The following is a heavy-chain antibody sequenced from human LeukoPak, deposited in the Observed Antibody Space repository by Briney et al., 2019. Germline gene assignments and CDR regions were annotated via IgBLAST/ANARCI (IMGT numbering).Heavy chain of an antibody. CDR3: ARDGSSGWYPH. CDR1: GFTVSTNY. CDR2: IYSGGNT. J-gene: IGHJ4*02. V-gene: IGHV3-53*01. Sequence: GGSLRLSCAASGFTVSTNYMSWVRQAPGKGLEWVSIIYSGGNTYYADSVEGRFIISRDSSKNTLFLQMNSLRVEDTAVYYCARDGSSGWYPHWGQGTLVTVSS. D-gene: IGHD6-19*01.